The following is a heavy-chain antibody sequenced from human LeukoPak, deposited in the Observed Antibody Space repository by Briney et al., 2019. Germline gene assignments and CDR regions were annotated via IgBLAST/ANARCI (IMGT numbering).Heavy chain of an antibody. CDR1: GYTFTNYW. V-gene: IGHV5-51*01. J-gene: IGHJ4*02. CDR3: ARRSNASFDH. CDR2: IFPGDSDT. Sequence: GESLRISCQGSGYTFTNYWIGWVRQMPGKGLEWMGIIFPGDSDTTYSPSFQGQVTFSADKSIATAYLQWSSLTASDTAMFYCARRSNASFDHWGQGTLVSVSS.